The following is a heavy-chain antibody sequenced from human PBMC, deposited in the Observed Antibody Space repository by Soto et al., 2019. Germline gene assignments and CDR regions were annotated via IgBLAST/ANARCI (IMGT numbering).Heavy chain of an antibody. CDR3: ATGASGGSLRFLGWLAYGMDV. CDR1: GFRFRDYA. CDR2: ISIDGSNK. J-gene: IGHJ6*04. D-gene: IGHD3-3*01. Sequence: GGSLRLSCAAYGFRFRDYAMHRARQSPGMGLEWVAVISIDGSNKYFAVSVKGRLTISRDNSKNTVYLQMNSRRPGDTAVYYCATGASGGSLRFLGWLAYGMDVWGKGTTVTASS. V-gene: IGHV3-30-3*01.